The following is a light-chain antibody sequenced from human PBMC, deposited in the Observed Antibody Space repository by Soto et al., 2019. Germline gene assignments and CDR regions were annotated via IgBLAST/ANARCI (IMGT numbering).Light chain of an antibody. J-gene: IGLJ2*01. V-gene: IGLV3-21*04. CDR3: QVWDSSSAYVV. CDR2: YDS. Sequence: SYELTQPPSVSVAPGKTARITCGGNNIGSKSVHWYQQKLGQAPVLVIYYDSDRPSGIPERFSGSNSGNTATLTISRVEAGDEADYYCQVWDSSSAYVVFGGGTKVTVL. CDR1: NIGSKS.